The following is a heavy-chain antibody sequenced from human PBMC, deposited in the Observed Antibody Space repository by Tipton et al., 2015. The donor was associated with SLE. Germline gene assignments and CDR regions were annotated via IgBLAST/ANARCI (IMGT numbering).Heavy chain of an antibody. Sequence: SLRLSCAASGFTFSSYAMSWVRQAPGKGLEWVSAISDSGGSTYYADSVKSRFTISRDNSKNTLYLQMNSLRAEDSAVYYCAKAINYGYGNGYFYFDYWCQGTLVTFAS. V-gene: IGHV3-23*01. CDR1: GFTFSSYA. CDR2: ISDSGGST. D-gene: IGHD3-3*01. CDR3: AKAINYGYGNGYFYFDY. J-gene: IGHJ4*02.